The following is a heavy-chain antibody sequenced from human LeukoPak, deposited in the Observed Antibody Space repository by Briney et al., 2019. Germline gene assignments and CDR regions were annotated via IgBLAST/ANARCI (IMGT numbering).Heavy chain of an antibody. V-gene: IGHV1-24*01. D-gene: IGHD5-24*01. CDR1: GYTLTELS. CDR2: FDPEDGET. J-gene: IGHJ4*02. Sequence: ASVKVFCKVSGYTLTELSMHWVRQAPGKGLEWMGGFDPEDGETIYAQKFQGRVTMTEDTSTDTAYMELSSLRSEDTAVYYCATVSRQRWLQLPSDYWGQGTLVAVSS. CDR3: ATVSRQRWLQLPSDY.